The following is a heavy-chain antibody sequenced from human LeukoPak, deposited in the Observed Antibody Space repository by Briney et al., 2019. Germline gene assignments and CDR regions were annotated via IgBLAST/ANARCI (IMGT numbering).Heavy chain of an antibody. CDR1: GFTFSTSW. CDR3: AKFLPRTTVTTRMYYFDY. V-gene: IGHV3-7*03. Sequence: GGSLRLSCAASGFTFSTSWMTWVRQAPGKGLEWVANINQDGSEEKYADSVKGRFTIFRDNARNSVYLQMNSLRAEDTAVYYCAKFLPRTTVTTRMYYFDYWGQGTLVTVSS. J-gene: IGHJ4*02. D-gene: IGHD4-17*01. CDR2: INQDGSEE.